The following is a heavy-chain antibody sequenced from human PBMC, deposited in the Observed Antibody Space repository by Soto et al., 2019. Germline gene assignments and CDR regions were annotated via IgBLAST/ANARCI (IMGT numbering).Heavy chain of an antibody. CDR2: MEPSSGKT. CDR3: ARGVTAGVDY. Sequence: EPSVKVSFKASGYSFTSLDINWVRQTAGQGLEWMGWMEPSSGKTGYAQKFHDRVTMTSDTSINTAYMELTTLTSDDTAFYYCARGVTAGVDYWGQGTLVTVSS. D-gene: IGHD1-26*01. J-gene: IGHJ4*02. CDR1: GYSFTSLD. V-gene: IGHV1-8*01.